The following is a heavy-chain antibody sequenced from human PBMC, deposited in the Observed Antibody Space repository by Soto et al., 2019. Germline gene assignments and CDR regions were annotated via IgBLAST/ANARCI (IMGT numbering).Heavy chain of an antibody. Sequence: PSETLSLTCTVSGGSISSGGCYWGWIRQPPGKGLEWIGSIYYSGNTYYNPSLKSRVTISVDTSKNQFSLKLTSVTAADTAVYYCAGANGYCSGGSCYEFPWFDPWGQGTLVTVSS. J-gene: IGHJ5*02. D-gene: IGHD2-15*01. V-gene: IGHV4-39*07. CDR2: IYYSGNT. CDR3: AGANGYCSGGSCYEFPWFDP. CDR1: GGSISSGGCY.